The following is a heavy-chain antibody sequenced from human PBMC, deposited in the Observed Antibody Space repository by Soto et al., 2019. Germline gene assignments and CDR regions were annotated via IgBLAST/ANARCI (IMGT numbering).Heavy chain of an antibody. Sequence: QITLKESGPTLVRPTQTLTLTCAFSGFSLSTSGVGVGWIRQPPGKALEWLAVIYWDDSKHDSPSLRSRITITNDTSKNQVVLTMTNMDPMDTGTYYCAHKGPEDWPLDYWGQGTLVTVSS. CDR3: AHKGPEDWPLDY. V-gene: IGHV2-5*02. J-gene: IGHJ4*02. CDR2: IYWDDSK. CDR1: GFSLSTSGVG. D-gene: IGHD3-9*01.